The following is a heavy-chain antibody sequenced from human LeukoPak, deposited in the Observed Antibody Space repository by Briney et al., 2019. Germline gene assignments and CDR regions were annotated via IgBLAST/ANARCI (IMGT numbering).Heavy chain of an antibody. V-gene: IGHV3-11*01. CDR3: ATDGAGFDT. Sequence: PGGSLRLSCAASGLTFNDYYMSWIRQAPGKGLEWLSYINIGGTNTHYADSVKGRFTISRDNAKKSLYLEMNNLRAEDTAVYYCATDGAGFDTWGQGVLVTVPS. CDR2: INIGGTNT. J-gene: IGHJ5*02. CDR1: GLTFNDYY.